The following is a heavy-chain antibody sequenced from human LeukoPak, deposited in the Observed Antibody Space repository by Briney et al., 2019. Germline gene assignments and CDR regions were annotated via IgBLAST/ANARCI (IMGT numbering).Heavy chain of an antibody. CDR3: ARDLEVEGIGPTL. Sequence: GGSLRLSCAASGFTFSSYAMSWVRQAPGKGLEWFSSMSRSSSYIYYADSVKGRFTISRDNAKNSLYLQMNSLRAEDTAVYYCARDLEVEGIGPTLWGQGTLVTVSS. CDR1: GFTFSSYA. CDR2: MSRSSSYI. D-gene: IGHD2-15*01. J-gene: IGHJ4*02. V-gene: IGHV3-21*01.